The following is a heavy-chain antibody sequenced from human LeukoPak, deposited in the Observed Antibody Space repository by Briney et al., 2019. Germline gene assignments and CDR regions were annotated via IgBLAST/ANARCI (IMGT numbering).Heavy chain of an antibody. D-gene: IGHD3-3*01. J-gene: IGHJ4*02. V-gene: IGHV3-7*01. CDR2: IKQDGSEK. CDR3: AGGVLESYFDY. Sequence: GGSLRLSCAAAGFTFSSYWMSWVRQAPGKGLEWVANIKQDGSEKYYVDSVKGRFTISRDNAKNSLYLQMNSLRAEDTAVYYCAGGVLESYFDYWGQGTLVTVSS. CDR1: GFTFSSYW.